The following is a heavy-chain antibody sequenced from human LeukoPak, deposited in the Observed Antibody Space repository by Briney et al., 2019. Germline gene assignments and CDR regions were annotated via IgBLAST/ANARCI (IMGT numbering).Heavy chain of an antibody. CDR2: ISYDGSNK. J-gene: IGHJ3*01. CDR3: ARRGGDNGWGAFDV. V-gene: IGHV3-30-3*01. D-gene: IGHD4-23*01. CDR1: GFTFSSYA. Sequence: GGSLRLSCAASGFTFSSYAMHWVRQAPGKGLEWVAVISYDGSNKYYADSVKGRFTISRDNSKNTLYLQMNSLRAEDTAVYYCARRGGDNGWGAFDVWGQGSMVTVSS.